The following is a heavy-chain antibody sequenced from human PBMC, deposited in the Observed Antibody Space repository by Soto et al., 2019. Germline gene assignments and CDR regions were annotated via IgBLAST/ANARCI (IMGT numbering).Heavy chain of an antibody. V-gene: IGHV3-64*01. D-gene: IGHD3-16*01. CDR3: ARWLSLTGLDS. CDR2: INNNGVIT. CDR1: GFTFSSSL. Sequence: GGSLRLSYAAAGFTFSSSLMHWVRQAPGKGLEYVSAINNNGVITYYANSVKGRFTISRDNSRNTLYLQVGSLRADDTALYYWARWLSLTGLDSWGQGTLVTVSS. J-gene: IGHJ5*01.